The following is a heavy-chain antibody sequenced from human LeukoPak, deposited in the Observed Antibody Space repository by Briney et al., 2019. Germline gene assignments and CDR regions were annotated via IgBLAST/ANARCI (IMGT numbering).Heavy chain of an antibody. V-gene: IGHV4-59*01. D-gene: IGHD3-22*01. J-gene: IGHJ3*02. CDR2: IYYSGST. CDR1: GGSFSGYY. CDR3: ARQFRYYYDSSGYAFDI. Sequence: PSETLSLTCAVYGGSFSGYYWSWIRQPPGKGLEWIGYIYYSGSTNYNPSLKSRVTISVDTSKNQFSLKLSSVTAADTAVYYCARQFRYYYDSSGYAFDIWGQGTMVTVSS.